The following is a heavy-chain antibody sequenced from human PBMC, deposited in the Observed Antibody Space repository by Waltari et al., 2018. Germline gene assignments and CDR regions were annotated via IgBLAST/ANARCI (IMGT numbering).Heavy chain of an antibody. CDR3: ARHRPNPNRRRGSMDV. V-gene: IGHV1-46*01. Sequence: QVQLVQSGAEVKKPGASVKVSCKASGYTFTSYYMHWVRQAPGQGLELMGIIPRSWGSKSYAQKVQGIVTMTTDTSTSTVYMELSSLRSAETAVYYCARHRPNPNRRRGSMDVWGQETPVTISS. CDR1: GYTFTSYY. J-gene: IGHJ6*02. CDR2: IPRSWGSK. D-gene: IGHD6-6*01.